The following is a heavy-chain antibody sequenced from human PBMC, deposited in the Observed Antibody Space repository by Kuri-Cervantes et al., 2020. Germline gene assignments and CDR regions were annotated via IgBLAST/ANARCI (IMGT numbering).Heavy chain of an antibody. J-gene: IGHJ5*02. CDR3: ARHLRYFDWLLIGSWFDP. V-gene: IGHV4-39*01. CDR1: GGSITTSSHY. Sequence: SETLSLTCSVSGGSITTSSHYWGWIRQPPGKGLEWIGTTYYSGNTYYNPSLRSRVTISVDTSKNQFSLKLSSVTAADTAVYYCARHLRYFDWLLIGSWFDPWGQGTLVTVSS. D-gene: IGHD3-9*01. CDR2: TYYSGNT.